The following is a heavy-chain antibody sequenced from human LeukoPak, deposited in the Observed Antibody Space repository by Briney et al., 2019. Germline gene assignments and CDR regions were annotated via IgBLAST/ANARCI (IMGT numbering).Heavy chain of an antibody. CDR2: IPYDGSNK. J-gene: IGHJ4*02. D-gene: IGHD3-22*01. Sequence: PGGSLRLSCAASGFTFSSYGMHWARQAPGKGLEWVAVIPYDGSNKYYADSVKGRFTISRDNSKNTLYLQMDSLRAGDTAVYYCAKDQLCYYDSWPIDYWGQGTLVTVSS. CDR3: AKDQLCYYDSWPIDY. V-gene: IGHV3-30*18. CDR1: GFTFSSYG.